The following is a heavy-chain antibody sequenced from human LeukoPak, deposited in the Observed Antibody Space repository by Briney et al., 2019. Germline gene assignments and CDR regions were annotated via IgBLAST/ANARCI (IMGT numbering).Heavy chain of an antibody. D-gene: IGHD3-22*01. V-gene: IGHV3-23*01. J-gene: IGHJ4*02. Sequence: GGSLRLSCAASGFTFSSYAMSWVRQAPGKGLEWVSAISGSGGSTYYADSVKGRITISRDNSKNTLYLQMNSLRAEDTAVYYCAKTYYYDSSGYLYYFDYWGQGTLVTVSS. CDR2: ISGSGGST. CDR3: AKTYYYDSSGYLYYFDY. CDR1: GFTFSSYA.